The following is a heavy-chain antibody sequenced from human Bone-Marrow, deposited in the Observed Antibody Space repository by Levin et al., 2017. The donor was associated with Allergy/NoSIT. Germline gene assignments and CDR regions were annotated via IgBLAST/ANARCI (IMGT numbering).Heavy chain of an antibody. J-gene: IGHJ4*02. D-gene: IGHD1-26*01. CDR1: GYSIISGYY. Sequence: SETLSLTCDVSGYSIISGYYWGWIRQPPGKGLEWIGSIYKSGSAYYNPSLMSRVTISVDTSKNQFSLKLTSVTGADTAFYYCARASSGSYRGLSDYWGQGTLVTVSS. CDR3: ARASSGSYRGLSDY. CDR2: IYKSGSA. V-gene: IGHV4-38-2*01.